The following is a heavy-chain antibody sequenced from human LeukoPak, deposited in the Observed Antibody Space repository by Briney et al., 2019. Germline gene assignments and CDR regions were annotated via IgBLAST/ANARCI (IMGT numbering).Heavy chain of an antibody. J-gene: IGHJ4*02. CDR3: ARQLDYYDKRDY. Sequence: HGESLKISCKGSGYSFTNYGISWVRQMPGKGLEWMGRIDPSDSYSNYGPSFQGHVTISADRSIRTAYLQWRSLKASDTAMYYCARQLDYYDKRDYWGQGTLVTVAS. V-gene: IGHV5-10-1*01. D-gene: IGHD3-22*01. CDR1: GYSFTNYG. CDR2: IDPSDSYS.